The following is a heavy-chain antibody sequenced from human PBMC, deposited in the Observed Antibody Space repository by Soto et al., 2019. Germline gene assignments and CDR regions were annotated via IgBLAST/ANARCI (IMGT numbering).Heavy chain of an antibody. CDR3: AREREKPEGIAARGGADAFDI. Sequence: QVQLVQSGAEVKKPGASVKVSCKASGYTFTGYYMHWVRQAPGQGLEWMGWINPNSGGTNYAPKLQGWVTMTSDTSISTAYMELSRLRSDDTAVYYCAREREKPEGIAARGGADAFDIWCQGTMVTVSS. CDR2: INPNSGGT. CDR1: GYTFTGYY. J-gene: IGHJ3*02. V-gene: IGHV1-2*04. D-gene: IGHD6-6*01.